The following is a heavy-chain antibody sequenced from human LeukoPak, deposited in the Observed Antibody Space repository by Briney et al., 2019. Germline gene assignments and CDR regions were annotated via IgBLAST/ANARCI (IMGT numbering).Heavy chain of an antibody. J-gene: IGHJ4*02. CDR1: GFTFSSYA. D-gene: IGHD1-26*01. CDR3: AKDVLGATTGGVDY. Sequence: GGSLRLSCAASGFTFSSYAMHWVRQAPGKGLEWVAVISYDGNDKYYADSVKGRFTIARDNSKNTLYLQMNSLRAEDTAVYYCAKDVLGATTGGVDYWGQGTLVTVSS. CDR2: ISYDGNDK. V-gene: IGHV3-30-3*01.